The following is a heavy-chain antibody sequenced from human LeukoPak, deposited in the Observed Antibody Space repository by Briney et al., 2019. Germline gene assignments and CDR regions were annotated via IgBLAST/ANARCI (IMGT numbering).Heavy chain of an antibody. D-gene: IGHD2-15*01. J-gene: IGHJ4*02. Sequence: SETRSLTCDVSGDSLRSNLYAWGWVRQAPGKGLEWVATVNYSEFSSSNPSLKSRVSISMDTSKRQFSLRLTSVTASDTATYYCVRHVWVKSLPDYFDSWGQGTQVSVPS. CDR3: VRHVWVKSLPDYFDS. CDR1: GDSLRSNLYA. CDR2: VNYSEFS. V-gene: IGHV4-39*01.